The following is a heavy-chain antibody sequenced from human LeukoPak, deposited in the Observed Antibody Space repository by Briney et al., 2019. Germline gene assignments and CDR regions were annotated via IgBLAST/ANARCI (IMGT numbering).Heavy chain of an antibody. Sequence: KPSETLSLTCAVYGGSFSGYYWSWIRQPPGKGLEWIGEINHSGSTNYNPSLKSRVTISVDTSKNQFSLKLSSVTAADTAVYYCARSEFLSGSYYDYWGQGTLVTVSS. CDR3: ARSEFLSGSYYDY. V-gene: IGHV4-34*01. CDR2: INHSGST. D-gene: IGHD1-26*01. J-gene: IGHJ4*02. CDR1: GGSFSGYY.